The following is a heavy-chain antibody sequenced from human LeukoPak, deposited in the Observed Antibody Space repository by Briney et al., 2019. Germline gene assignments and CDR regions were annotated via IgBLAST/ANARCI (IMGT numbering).Heavy chain of an antibody. V-gene: IGHV3-23*01. Sequence: AGGSLRLSCAASGFTFSSYGMSWVRQAPGKGLERVSAISGCGGRTYYADSVKGRFTISRDNSKNTLYLQMNSLRAEDTAVYYCAKAGGGGAITMVRGVKGDYYYMDVWGKGTTVTISS. CDR2: ISGCGGRT. J-gene: IGHJ6*03. CDR1: GFTFSSYG. D-gene: IGHD3-10*01. CDR3: AKAGGGGAITMVRGVKGDYYYMDV.